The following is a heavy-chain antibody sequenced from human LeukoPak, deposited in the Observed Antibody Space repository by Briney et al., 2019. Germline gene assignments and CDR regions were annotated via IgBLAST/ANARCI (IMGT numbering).Heavy chain of an antibody. J-gene: IGHJ4*02. D-gene: IGHD3-22*01. CDR3: ARWRTRGSGDYYGFDY. Sequence: PSQTLSLTCTVSGGSISSGSYYWSWIRQPAGKGLEGIGRIYSSGSTHYNPSLKSRVTISGDTSKNQFSLKLSSVTAADTAVYYSARWRTRGSGDYYGFDYWGQGILVTVSS. CDR2: IYSSGST. V-gene: IGHV4-61*02. CDR1: GGSISSGSYY.